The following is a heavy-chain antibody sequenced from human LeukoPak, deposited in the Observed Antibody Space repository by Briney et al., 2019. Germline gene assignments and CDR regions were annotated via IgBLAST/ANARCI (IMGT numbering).Heavy chain of an antibody. CDR1: GGSISNSC. V-gene: IGHV4-59*01. CDR2: ISKGGST. D-gene: IGHD2-15*01. Sequence: SETLSLTCSVSGGSISNSCWAWIRQPPGKGLEFIGYISKGGSTDYNPSLKSRVTISVDTSKNQVSLKLTTVTAADTAVYYCARDKHNPNCSGGRCYSYFFDSWGQGTLVTVSS. CDR3: ARDKHNPNCSGGRCYSYFFDS. J-gene: IGHJ4*02.